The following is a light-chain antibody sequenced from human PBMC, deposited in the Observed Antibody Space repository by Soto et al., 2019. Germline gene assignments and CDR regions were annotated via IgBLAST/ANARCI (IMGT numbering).Light chain of an antibody. V-gene: IGKV3-20*01. J-gene: IGKJ5*01. CDR2: GAS. Sequence: EIVFTHSPGTLSLSPLEIATLSCRASQSVSSRLAWYQQKSGQAPRLLLSGASSRATGIPDRFSGSGSGTDFTLTISRLEREDFALYYCQQYGRSAITFGQGTRLEIK. CDR3: QQYGRSAIT. CDR1: QSVSSR.